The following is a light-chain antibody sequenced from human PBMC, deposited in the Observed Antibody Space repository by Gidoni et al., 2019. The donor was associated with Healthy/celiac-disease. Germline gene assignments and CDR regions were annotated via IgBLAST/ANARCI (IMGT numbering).Light chain of an antibody. CDR1: SSHIGSNT. CDR2: SNN. J-gene: IGLJ1*01. V-gene: IGLV1-44*01. CDR3: AAWDDSLNGFYV. Sequence: QSVLTQPPSASGTPGQRVTISCSGSSSHIGSNTVNWYQQLPGTAPKLLIYSNNHRPPGVPDRFSGSKSGTSASLAISGLQSEDEADYYCAAWDDSLNGFYVFGTGTKVTVL.